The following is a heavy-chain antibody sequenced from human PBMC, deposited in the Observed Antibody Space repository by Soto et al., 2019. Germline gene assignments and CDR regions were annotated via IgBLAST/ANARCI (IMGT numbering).Heavy chain of an antibody. CDR3: ARGIAPYYFDY. V-gene: IGHV1-3*01. CDR1: GYTFTSYA. D-gene: IGHD6-13*01. CDR2: INAGNGNT. Sequence: ASVKVSCKASGYTFTSYAMHWVRQAPGQRLEWMGWINAGNGNTKYSQKFQGRVTITRDTSASTAYMELSSLRSEGTAVYYCARGIAPYYFDYWGQGTQVTVSS. J-gene: IGHJ4*02.